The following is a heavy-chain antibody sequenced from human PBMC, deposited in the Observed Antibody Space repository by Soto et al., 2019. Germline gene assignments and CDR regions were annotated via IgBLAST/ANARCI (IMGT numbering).Heavy chain of an antibody. J-gene: IGHJ4*02. V-gene: IGHV1-18*01. CDR1: GYTFTSYG. CDR2: ISAYSGNT. Sequence: GASVKVSCKASGYTFTSYGISWVRQAPGQGLEWMGWISAYSGNTTYAQKLRGRVTMTTDTSPNTAYLELKSLISDDTAVYYCALSTSLAAAVTRIIDYWGQGTLVTVSS. D-gene: IGHD6-13*01. CDR3: ALSTSLAAAVTRIIDY.